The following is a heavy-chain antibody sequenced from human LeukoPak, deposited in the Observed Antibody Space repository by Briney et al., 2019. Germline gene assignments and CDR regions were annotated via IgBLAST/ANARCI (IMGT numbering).Heavy chain of an antibody. V-gene: IGHV3-11*01. J-gene: IGHJ4*02. CDR2: ISSSGNTI. CDR3: ASGGYNWNDSDY. CDR1: GFTFSRDW. D-gene: IGHD1-20*01. Sequence: PGGSLRLSCAASGFTFSRDWMHWVRQAPGKGLEWVSYISSSGNTIYYVDSVKVRFTISRDNSKNSLYLQMNSLRAEDTAVYYCASGGYNWNDSDYWGQGTLVTVSS.